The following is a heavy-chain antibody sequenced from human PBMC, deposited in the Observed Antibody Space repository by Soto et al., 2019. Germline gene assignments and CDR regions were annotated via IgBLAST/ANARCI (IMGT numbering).Heavy chain of an antibody. D-gene: IGHD3-10*01. CDR3: VGGKYYFDY. V-gene: IGHV3-30*03. CDR1: GFPFTTYG. J-gene: IGHJ4*02. Sequence: QVQLVESGGGVVQPGRSLRLSCAASGFPFTTYGMHWVREGPGKGLEWVAVISYDGSNKYYADSVKGRFTISSDNSKNTLYLQMNSLRPEDTALYYCVGGKYYFDYRGQGTLVTVSS. CDR2: ISYDGSNK.